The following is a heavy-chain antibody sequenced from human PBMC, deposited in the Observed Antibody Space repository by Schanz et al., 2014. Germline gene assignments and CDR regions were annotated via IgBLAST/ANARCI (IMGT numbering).Heavy chain of an antibody. D-gene: IGHD3-22*01. Sequence: QVQLVQSGAEVKKPGASVKVSCKASGYTLTGFGVSWVRQAPGQGREWMGWINPNSGGTDYAQKFQGRVTMTRDTSIRAAYMELRRLRSDDTAVYYCAKSLSLTYDSRAYHRPPEAFDIWGQGTMVTVSS. CDR2: INPNSGGT. V-gene: IGHV1-2*02. CDR3: AKSLSLTYDSRAYHRPPEAFDI. J-gene: IGHJ3*02. CDR1: GYTLTGFG.